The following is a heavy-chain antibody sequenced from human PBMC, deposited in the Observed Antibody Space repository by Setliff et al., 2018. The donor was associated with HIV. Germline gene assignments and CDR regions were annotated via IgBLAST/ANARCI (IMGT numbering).Heavy chain of an antibody. Sequence: SETLSLTCTVSGGSISSGGYYWSWIRQHPGKGLEWMGNIFHSGNTYYSPSLKSRVTMSLDTSMNQFSLKLSSVTAADTAVYYCARVTRGGFPLFDYWGQGTLVTVSS. D-gene: IGHD3-10*01. CDR3: ARVTRGGFPLFDY. CDR1: GGSISSGGYY. CDR2: IFHSGNT. J-gene: IGHJ4*02. V-gene: IGHV4-39*07.